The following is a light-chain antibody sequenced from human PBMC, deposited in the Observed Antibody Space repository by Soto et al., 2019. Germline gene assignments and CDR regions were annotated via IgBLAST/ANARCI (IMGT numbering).Light chain of an antibody. CDR3: AAWDDSLSGLV. CDR1: SSNIGSNY. J-gene: IGLJ1*01. CDR2: SNY. Sequence: QSVLTQPPSTPGTPGQRVTISCSGSSSNIGSNYVYWYQQLPGTAPKLLIYSNYQRPSGVPDRFSGSKSGTSASLAISGLRSEDEADYYCAAWDDSLSGLVFGAGTKVTVL. V-gene: IGLV1-47*01.